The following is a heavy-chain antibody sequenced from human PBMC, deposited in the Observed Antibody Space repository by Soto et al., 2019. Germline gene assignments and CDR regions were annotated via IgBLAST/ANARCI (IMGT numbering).Heavy chain of an antibody. CDR3: ARDSSGADIVVVPAAILTWFDP. CDR1: GFTFSSYW. D-gene: IGHD2-2*01. V-gene: IGHV3-7*05. J-gene: IGHJ5*02. CDR2: IKQDGSEK. Sequence: GGSLRLSCAASGFTFSSYWMSWVRQAPGKGLEWVANIKQDGSEKYYVDSVKGRFTISRDNAKNSLYLQMNSLRAEDTAVYYCARDSSGADIVVVPAAILTWFDPWGKGTLVTVSS.